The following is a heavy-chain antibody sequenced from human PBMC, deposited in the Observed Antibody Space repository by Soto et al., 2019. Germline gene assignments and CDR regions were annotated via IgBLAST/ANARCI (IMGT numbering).Heavy chain of an antibody. CDR2: IYYSGST. V-gene: IGHV4-31*03. D-gene: IGHD1-1*01. CDR3: ARYRTGGTGFDY. CDR1: GGSISSGGYY. J-gene: IGHJ4*02. Sequence: SETLSLTCTVSGGSISSGGYYWSWIRQHPGKGLEWIGYIYYSGSTYYNPSLKSRVTISKDTSEKQFSLKLSSVTAADTAVYYCARYRTGGTGFDYWGQGALVTVSS.